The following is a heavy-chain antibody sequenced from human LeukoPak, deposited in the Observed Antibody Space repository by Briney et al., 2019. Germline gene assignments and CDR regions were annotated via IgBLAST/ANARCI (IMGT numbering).Heavy chain of an antibody. Sequence: SVTVSFKASGGTFSIFAINWVRQAPGQGLEWMGGIIPIFGTANYAQKFQGRVTITADESTSTAYMELSSLRSEDTAVYYCARSNDYGDRVDYWGQGTLVTVSS. CDR2: IIPIFGTA. V-gene: IGHV1-69*01. CDR1: GGTFSIFA. J-gene: IGHJ4*02. D-gene: IGHD4-17*01. CDR3: ARSNDYGDRVDY.